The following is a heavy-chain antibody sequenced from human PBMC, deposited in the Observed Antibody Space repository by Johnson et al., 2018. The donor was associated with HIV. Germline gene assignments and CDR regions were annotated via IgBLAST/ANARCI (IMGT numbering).Heavy chain of an antibody. CDR1: GFTFSSYG. CDR3: AARIAVADDDAFDI. CDR2: LRYDGSNK. D-gene: IGHD6-19*01. J-gene: IGHJ3*02. Sequence: QVQLVESGGGVVQPGGSLRLSCAASGFTFSSYGMHWVRQAPGKGLERVAFLRYDGSNKYYADSAKGRFTISRDNSKNTLYLQMNSLRAEDTAVYYCAARIAVADDDAFDIWGQGTMVTVSS. V-gene: IGHV3-30*02.